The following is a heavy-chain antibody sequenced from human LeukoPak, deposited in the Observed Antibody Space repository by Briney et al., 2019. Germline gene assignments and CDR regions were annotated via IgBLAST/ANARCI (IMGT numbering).Heavy chain of an antibody. J-gene: IGHJ4*02. V-gene: IGHV1-8*01. CDR2: MNPDSGHT. D-gene: IGHD3-16*01. CDR3: ARAWGSIDY. CDR1: GYTFTSYD. Sequence: ASVKVSCKASGYTFTSYDINWVRQATGQGLEWVGWMNPDSGHTGYAQKFQGRVTMTRDTSISTAYMELTSLTSEDTAVYYCARAWGSIDYWGQGTLVTVSS.